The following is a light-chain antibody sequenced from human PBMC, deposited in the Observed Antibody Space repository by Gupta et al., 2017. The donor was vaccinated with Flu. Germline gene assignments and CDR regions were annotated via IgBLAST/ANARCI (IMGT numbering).Light chain of an antibody. J-gene: IGKJ2*01. CDR3: QQDGSSRYT. CDR2: GAS. Sequence: GTLSLSPGESATLSCRASQSVSSSYLAWYQQKPGQAPRLLIYGASSRATGIPDRFSGSGSGTDFTLTISRLEPEDFAVYYCQQDGSSRYTFGQGTKLEIK. CDR1: QSVSSSY. V-gene: IGKV3-20*01.